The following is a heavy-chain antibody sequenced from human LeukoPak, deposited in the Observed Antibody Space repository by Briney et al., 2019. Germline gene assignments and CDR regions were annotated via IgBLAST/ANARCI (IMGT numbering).Heavy chain of an antibody. Sequence: ASVKVSCKASGGTFSSYAISWVRQAPGQGLEWMGGIIPIFGTANYAQKFQGRVTITADESTSTAYMELSSLRSEDTAVYYCARLPIYSSGPRYFDYWGQGTLDTVSS. CDR3: ARLPIYSSGPRYFDY. D-gene: IGHD3-22*01. V-gene: IGHV1-69*13. J-gene: IGHJ4*02. CDR1: GGTFSSYA. CDR2: IIPIFGTA.